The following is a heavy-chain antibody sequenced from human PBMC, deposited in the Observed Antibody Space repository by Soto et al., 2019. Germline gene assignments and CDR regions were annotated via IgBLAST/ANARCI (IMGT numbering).Heavy chain of an antibody. J-gene: IGHJ6*02. D-gene: IGHD1-7*01. V-gene: IGHV1-24*01. Sequence: ASVKVSCKVSGYTLTELSMHWVRQAPGKGLEWMAGFDPEEGETIYAQKFQGRVTMTEDTSTDTAYMELSRLRSEDTAMYYCATNLLELLDYYDMDVWGQGTTVTVSS. CDR1: GYTLTELS. CDR3: ATNLLELLDYYDMDV. CDR2: FDPEEGET.